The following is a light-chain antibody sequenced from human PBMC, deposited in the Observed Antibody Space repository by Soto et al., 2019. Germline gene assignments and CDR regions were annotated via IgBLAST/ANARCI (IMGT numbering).Light chain of an antibody. J-gene: IGLJ1*01. CDR2: EVS. V-gene: IGLV2-8*01. Sequence: QSVLTQPPSASGSPGQSVTISCTGTSSDVGSYNYVSWYQQHPGKAPKLMLYEVSKRPSGVPDRFSGSKSGSTASLTVSGLQAEDEADDYCSSYAGSNNYVFGTGTKVTVL. CDR1: SSDVGSYNY. CDR3: SSYAGSNNYV.